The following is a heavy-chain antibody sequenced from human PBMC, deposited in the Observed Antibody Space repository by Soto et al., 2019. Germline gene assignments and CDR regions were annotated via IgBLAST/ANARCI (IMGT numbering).Heavy chain of an antibody. CDR1: GGSISSSSYY. J-gene: IGHJ6*02. Sequence: QLQLQESGPGLVKPSETLSLPCTVSGGSISSSSYYWGWIRQPPGKGLEWIGSIYYSGSTYYNPSLQSRVTISVDTSKNPFSLNLSYVTAADTAVYYWARRVVRGYYCMDVWGQGNTVTVS. D-gene: IGHD3-10*01. CDR2: IYYSGST. CDR3: ARRVVRGYYCMDV. V-gene: IGHV4-39*01.